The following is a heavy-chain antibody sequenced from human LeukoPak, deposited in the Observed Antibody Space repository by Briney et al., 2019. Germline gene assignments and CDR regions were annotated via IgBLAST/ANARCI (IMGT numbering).Heavy chain of an antibody. J-gene: IGHJ5*02. Sequence: GASVKVSCKASGYTFTSYGISWVRQAPGQGLEWMGWISAYNGNTNYAQKLQGRVTMTTDKSTSTAYMELRSLRSDDTAVYYCARDTAVELGDWFDPWGQGTLVTVSS. CDR3: ARDTAVELGDWFDP. CDR1: GYTFTSYG. D-gene: IGHD6-19*01. V-gene: IGHV1-18*01. CDR2: ISAYNGNT.